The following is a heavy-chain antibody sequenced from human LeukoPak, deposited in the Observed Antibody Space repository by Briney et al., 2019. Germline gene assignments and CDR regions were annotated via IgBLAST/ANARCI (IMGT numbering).Heavy chain of an antibody. V-gene: IGHV4-61*02. CDR3: AREGDGSTPLDAFDI. Sequence: PSQTLSLTCTVSGDSISSGTYYWSWIRQPAGKGLEWIGRIYTSGSTNYNPSLKSRVTISVDTSKNQFSLKLSSVTAADTAVYYCAREGDGSTPLDAFDIWGQGTMVTVSS. D-gene: IGHD2-2*01. J-gene: IGHJ3*02. CDR1: GDSISSGTYY. CDR2: IYTSGST.